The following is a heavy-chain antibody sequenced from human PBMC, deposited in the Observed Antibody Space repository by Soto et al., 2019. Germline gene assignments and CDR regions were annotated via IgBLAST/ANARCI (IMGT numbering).Heavy chain of an antibody. CDR3: VKDIYYFDY. J-gene: IGHJ4*02. CDR2: IFHSGST. D-gene: IGHD2-21*01. CDR1: GGSIRSNNL. Sequence: SETMSLTCTVAGGSIRSNNLWSWVRQPPGKGLEWIGEIFHSGSTNYNPSLKTRVTISVDKSKNQFSLKLSSVTAADTAVYYCVKDIYYFDYWGQGTLVTVSS. V-gene: IGHV4-4*02.